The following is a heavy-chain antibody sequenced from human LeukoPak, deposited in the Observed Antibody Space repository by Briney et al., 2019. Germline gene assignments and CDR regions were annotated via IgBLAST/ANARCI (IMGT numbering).Heavy chain of an antibody. Sequence: SETLSLTCAVYGDSFTENYWSWIRQDPGKGLEWIGEISHSGGTNYTNYNPSLKSRVTISIDTSKNQFSLRLSSVTAADTAVYYCARGSRLPLDFWDQGSLVTVSS. J-gene: IGHJ4*02. CDR3: ARGSRLPLDF. CDR1: GDSFTENY. D-gene: IGHD3-16*01. CDR2: ISHSGGT. V-gene: IGHV4-34*01.